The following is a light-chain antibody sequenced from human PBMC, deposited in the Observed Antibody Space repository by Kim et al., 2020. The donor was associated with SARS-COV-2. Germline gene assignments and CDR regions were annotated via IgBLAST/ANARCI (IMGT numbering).Light chain of an antibody. V-gene: IGKV1-33*01. J-gene: IGKJ5*01. CDR3: QQYDNLPIT. Sequence: ASGGDRVTITCQASQDISNFLNWYQQKPGKAPKLLIYGASNLETGVPSRFSGSGSGTDYTFTISSLQPEDIATYYCQQYDNLPITFGQGTRLEIK. CDR1: QDISNF. CDR2: GAS.